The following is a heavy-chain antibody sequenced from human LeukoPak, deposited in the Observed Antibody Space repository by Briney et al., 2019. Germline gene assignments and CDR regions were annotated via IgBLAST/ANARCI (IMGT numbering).Heavy chain of an antibody. CDR3: ARDRSSGVLLWFGESWFDP. V-gene: IGHV4-39*07. Sequence: PSETLSLTCTVSGGSISRSSYYWGWIRQPPGKGLEWIGSINYSGSTYYNPSLKSRVTISIDTSKNQFSLKLSSVTAADTAVYYCARDRSSGVLLWFGESWFDPWGQGTLVTVSS. J-gene: IGHJ5*02. D-gene: IGHD3-10*01. CDR1: GGSISRSSYY. CDR2: INYSGST.